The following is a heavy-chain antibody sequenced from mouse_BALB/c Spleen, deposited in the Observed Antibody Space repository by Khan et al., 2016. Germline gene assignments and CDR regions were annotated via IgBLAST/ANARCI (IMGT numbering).Heavy chain of an antibody. CDR3: AGGRYYGSSYYWYFDV. V-gene: IGHV5-6-5*01. CDR2: ISSGGST. D-gene: IGHD1-1*01. J-gene: IGHJ1*01. CDR1: GFTFSSYA. Sequence: EVELVESGGGLVKPGGSLKLSCAASGFTFSSYAMSWVRQTPEKRLEWVASISSGGSTYYPDSVKGRFTISRDNARNILYLHMSSLRSEDTAMYYCAGGRYYGSSYYWYFDVWGAGTTVTVSS.